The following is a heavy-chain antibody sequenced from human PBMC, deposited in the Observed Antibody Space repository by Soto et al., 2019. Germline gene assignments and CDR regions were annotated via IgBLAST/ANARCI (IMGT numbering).Heavy chain of an antibody. D-gene: IGHD3-3*01. CDR2: IYHSGST. CDR3: ARQGPSYDFWSDDYYYGMDV. CDR1: GESMKSSMVY. Sequence: SWSLALACAVSGESMKSSMVYGSWIRQSPGKRLEWTGSIYHSGSTNYNPSLKSRVTISVDKSKNQFSLKLSSVTAADTAVYYCARQGPSYDFWSDDYYYGMDVWGQGTTVTVSS. J-gene: IGHJ6*02. V-gene: IGHV4-39*07.